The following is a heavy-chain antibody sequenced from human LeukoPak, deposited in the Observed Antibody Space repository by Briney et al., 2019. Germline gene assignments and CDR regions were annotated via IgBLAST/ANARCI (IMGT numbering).Heavy chain of an antibody. CDR1: GYTLTELS. CDR2: FDPEDGET. D-gene: IGHD3-10*01. J-gene: IGHJ6*02. CDR3: ATGRTTMVRADHYYYYGMDV. Sequence: ASVKVSCKVSGYTLTELSMHWVRQAPGKGLEWMGGFDPEDGETIYAQKFQGRVTMTEDTSTDTAYMELSSLRSEDTAVYYCATGRTTMVRADHYYYYGMDVWGQGTTVTVSS. V-gene: IGHV1-24*01.